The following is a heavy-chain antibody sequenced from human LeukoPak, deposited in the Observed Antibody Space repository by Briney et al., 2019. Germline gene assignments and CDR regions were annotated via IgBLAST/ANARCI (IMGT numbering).Heavy chain of an antibody. CDR1: GYDFSTSW. CDR3: AKVKSFGYWFFDL. V-gene: IGHV5-51*01. CDR2: IYIGDSDP. D-gene: IGHD3-16*01. Sequence: GESLKISCQGSGYDFSTSWIAWVRQAPGKGLEWVGSIYIGDSDPRYSQSFQGHVTMSADKSVNTASLQWNSLQGSDTGVYFCAKVKSFGYWFFDLWGRGTLVAVSS. J-gene: IGHJ2*01.